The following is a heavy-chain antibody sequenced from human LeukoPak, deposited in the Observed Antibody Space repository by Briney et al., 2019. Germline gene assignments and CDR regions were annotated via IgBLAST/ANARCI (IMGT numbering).Heavy chain of an antibody. CDR1: GFTFSSYS. Sequence: GGSLRLSCAASGFTFSSYSMNWIRQAPGKGLEWVSYISSSGSTIFYADSVKGRFTISRDNAKNSLYLQMNSLRAEDTAVYYCARDFDYYDDIGYQTYYFDYWGQGTLVTVSS. J-gene: IGHJ4*02. CDR3: ARDFDYYDDIGYQTYYFDY. V-gene: IGHV3-48*04. CDR2: ISSSGSTI. D-gene: IGHD3-22*01.